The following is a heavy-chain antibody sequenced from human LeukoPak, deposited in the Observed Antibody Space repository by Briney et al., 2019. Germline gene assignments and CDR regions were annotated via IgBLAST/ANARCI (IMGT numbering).Heavy chain of an antibody. CDR1: GFTFSSYA. CDR3: ARVYYYDSSGYFGY. J-gene: IGHJ4*02. CDR2: ISGSGGST. V-gene: IGHV3-23*01. D-gene: IGHD3-22*01. Sequence: PGGSLRLSCAASGFTFSSYAMSWVRQAPGKGLEWVSAISGSGGSTYYADPVKGRFTISRDNSKNTLYLQMNSLRAENTAVYYCARVYYYDSSGYFGYWGQGTLVTVSS.